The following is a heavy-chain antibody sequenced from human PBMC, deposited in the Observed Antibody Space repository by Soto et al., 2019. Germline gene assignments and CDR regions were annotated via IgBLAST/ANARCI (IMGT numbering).Heavy chain of an antibody. CDR3: ARPLYEWGNIVATRACDY. CDR2: IRHDANEM. Sequence: EVQLVESGGDLVQPGGSLRLSCTASGFTFTKYWLTWFRQAPGKGLEWVASIRHDANEMFYVDPVKGRFTVSRDNPMKSMFLQMNSLRVEDTAVYYCARPLYEWGNIVATRACDYWGQGTLVTVSS. V-gene: IGHV3-7*04. J-gene: IGHJ4*02. D-gene: IGHD5-12*01. CDR1: GFTFTKYW.